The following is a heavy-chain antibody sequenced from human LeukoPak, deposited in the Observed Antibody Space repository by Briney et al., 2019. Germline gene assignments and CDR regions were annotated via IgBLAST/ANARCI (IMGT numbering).Heavy chain of an antibody. CDR3: ARELRWGNSIDY. D-gene: IGHD4-23*01. Sequence: SETLSLTCAVYGGSFSGYYWSWIRQPPGKGLEWIGEINHSGSTNYNPSLKSRVTISVDTSKNQFSLKLSSVTAADTAVYYCARELRWGNSIDYWGQGTLVTVSS. J-gene: IGHJ4*02. V-gene: IGHV4-34*01. CDR2: INHSGST. CDR1: GGSFSGYY.